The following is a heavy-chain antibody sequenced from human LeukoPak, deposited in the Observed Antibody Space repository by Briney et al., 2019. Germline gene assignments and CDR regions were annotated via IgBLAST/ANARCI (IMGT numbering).Heavy chain of an antibody. CDR3: AKDFRIGYSAHFDY. CDR1: GFTVSSNY. Sequence: SGGSLRLSCAASGFTVSSNYMNWVRQAPGKGLEWVSVIYGGGNIYYADSVKGRFTISRDNSKNTLYLQMDSLRGEDTAVYYCAKDFRIGYSAHFDYWGQGALVTVSS. J-gene: IGHJ4*02. V-gene: IGHV3-53*01. D-gene: IGHD2-21*01. CDR2: IYGGGNI.